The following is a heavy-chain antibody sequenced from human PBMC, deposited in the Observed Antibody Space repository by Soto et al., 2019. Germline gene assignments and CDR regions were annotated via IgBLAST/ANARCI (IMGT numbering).Heavy chain of an antibody. CDR3: ARLLGDVTTFDY. CDR1: GYTFTSYG. CDR2: ISAYNGNT. D-gene: IGHD3-10*01. Sequence: ASVKVSCKASGYTFTSYGISWVRQANGQGLEWMGWISAYNGNTNYAQKLQGRVTMTTDTSTSTAYMELRSLRAEDMAVYYCARLLGDVTTFDYWGQGTLVTVSS. J-gene: IGHJ4*02. V-gene: IGHV1-18*03.